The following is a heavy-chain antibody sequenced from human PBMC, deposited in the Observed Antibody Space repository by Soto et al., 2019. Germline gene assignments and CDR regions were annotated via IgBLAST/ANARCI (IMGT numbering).Heavy chain of an antibody. CDR1: GVTFTNLA. CDR3: AIDYGSGRRSYWYFDV. J-gene: IGHJ2*01. V-gene: IGHV3-23*01. D-gene: IGHD3-10*01. Sequence: EVQLLESGGGLVQPGGSLSRSCAAYGVTFTNLAMGWVCQAPAKGMEGVSAISSTGRTTYYADSVKGRFTISRYQSKNTLYLQMNSLRVEDKVVYYCAIDYGSGRRSYWYFDVWGRGNLVTVPS. CDR2: ISSTGRTT.